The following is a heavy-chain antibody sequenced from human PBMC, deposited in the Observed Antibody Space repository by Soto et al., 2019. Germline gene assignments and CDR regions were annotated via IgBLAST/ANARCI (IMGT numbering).Heavy chain of an antibody. Sequence: GGSLRLSCAASGFTFSSYSMNWVRQAPGKGLEWVSYISSSSSTIYYADSVKGRFTISRDNAKNSLYLQMNSLRAEDTAVYYCARDLEDIVVVPAAMGRWGQGTLVTVSS. CDR2: ISSSSSTI. D-gene: IGHD2-2*01. V-gene: IGHV3-48*01. CDR1: GFTFSSYS. CDR3: ARDLEDIVVVPAAMGR. J-gene: IGHJ4*02.